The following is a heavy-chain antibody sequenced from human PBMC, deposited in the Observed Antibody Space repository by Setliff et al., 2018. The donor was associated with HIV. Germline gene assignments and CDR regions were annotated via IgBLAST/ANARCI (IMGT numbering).Heavy chain of an antibody. Sequence: PSETLSLTCAVYGASLSGDYWSWIRQTPGKGLEWIGEVTHSRRTNYNPSLQNRVTISVDTSKNQFSLRLNSVTAADTAVYYCATGGDSSSWYWGCWFDPWGQGTLVTVSS. J-gene: IGHJ5*02. D-gene: IGHD6-13*01. CDR2: VTHSRRT. V-gene: IGHV4-34*01. CDR1: GASLSGDY. CDR3: ATGGDSSSWYWGCWFDP.